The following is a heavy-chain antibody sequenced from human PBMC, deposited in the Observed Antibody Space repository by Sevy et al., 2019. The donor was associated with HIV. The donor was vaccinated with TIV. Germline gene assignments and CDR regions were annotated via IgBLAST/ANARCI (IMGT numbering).Heavy chain of an antibody. V-gene: IGHV3-11*01. Sequence: GGSLRLSCAASGFTFSDYYMSWIRQAPGKGLEWVSYISTSSSVIKYADSVKGAFTISRDNAKNSLYLQMNSLRAEDTAVHYTTRDRMKGGVWGKGTTVSGSS. J-gene: IGHJ6*04. CDR1: GFTFSDYY. CDR2: ISTSSSVI. CDR3: TRDRMKGGV. D-gene: IGHD2-15*01.